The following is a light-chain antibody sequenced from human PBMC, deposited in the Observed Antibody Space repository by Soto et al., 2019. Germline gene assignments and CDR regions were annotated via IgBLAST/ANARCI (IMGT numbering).Light chain of an antibody. V-gene: IGLV1-40*01. CDR2: ENN. CDR3: QSYDSSLSGYV. J-gene: IGLJ1*01. CDR1: SSNIGAGYE. Sequence: QSVLTQPPSVSEAPGQRVTISCTGSSSNIGAGYEAHWYQQVPGTAPKLLIYENNNRPPGVPDRFSGSKSGTSASLAITGLQAEDEGEYYCQSYDSSLSGYVFGTGTKLTVL.